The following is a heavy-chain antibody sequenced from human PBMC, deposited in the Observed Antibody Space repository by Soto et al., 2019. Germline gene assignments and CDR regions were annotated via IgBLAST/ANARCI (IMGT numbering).Heavy chain of an antibody. D-gene: IGHD3-10*01. CDR3: ARYNAYGSGSRGNWFDP. Sequence: PSETLSLTCVVSGDSISNGDYSWSWIRQPPGKGLEWVGYIFPTGSTYCSPSLKSRFTISMDRSKNQFSLELTSVTAAGTAVYYCARYNAYGSGSRGNWFDPWGQGTLVTVPS. CDR2: IFPTGST. V-gene: IGHV4-30-2*01. CDR1: GDSISNGDYS. J-gene: IGHJ5*02.